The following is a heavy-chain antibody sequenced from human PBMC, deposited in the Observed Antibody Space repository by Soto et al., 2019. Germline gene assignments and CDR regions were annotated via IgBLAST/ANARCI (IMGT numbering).Heavy chain of an antibody. J-gene: IGHJ6*02. CDR3: ARGFEQRIGVDYYYGMDV. CDR2: INHRGST. Sequence: QVQLQQWGAGLLKPSETLSLTCAVYGGSFSGYYWSWIRQPPGKGLEWIGQINHRGSTNYNPSLKSRVIISVDTFKNQFSLKLSSVTAADTAVYYCARGFEQRIGVDYYYGMDVWGQGTTVTVSS. V-gene: IGHV4-34*01. CDR1: GGSFSGYY. D-gene: IGHD2-15*01.